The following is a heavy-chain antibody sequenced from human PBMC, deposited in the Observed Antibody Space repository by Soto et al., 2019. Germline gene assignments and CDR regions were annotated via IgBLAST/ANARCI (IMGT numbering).Heavy chain of an antibody. CDR1: GFSFSTYW. CDR2: IKEDGSDK. V-gene: IGHV3-7*01. Sequence: LRLSCAASGFSFSTYWMNWVRQAPGKGLEWVANIKEDGSDKHYVDSVKGRFTISRDNAKNSLFLQMNSLRAEDTAVYYCVTDRDYSKDYWGQGTLVTVSS. CDR3: VTDRDYSKDY. D-gene: IGHD4-4*01. J-gene: IGHJ4*02.